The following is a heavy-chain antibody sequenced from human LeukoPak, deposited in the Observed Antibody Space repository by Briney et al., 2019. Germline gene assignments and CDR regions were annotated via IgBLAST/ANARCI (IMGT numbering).Heavy chain of an antibody. Sequence: SETLSLTCTVSGGSIRGYYWGWIRQSPGKRLESIGHIYYNGNTNYNPSLKSRVTMSVDSSKNQFSLKLSSVTAADTAVYYCARGKRHYYGSGSYGGWFDPWGQGTLVTVSS. D-gene: IGHD3-10*01. V-gene: IGHV4-59*12. CDR3: ARGKRHYYGSGSYGGWFDP. J-gene: IGHJ5*02. CDR1: GGSIRGYY. CDR2: IYYNGNT.